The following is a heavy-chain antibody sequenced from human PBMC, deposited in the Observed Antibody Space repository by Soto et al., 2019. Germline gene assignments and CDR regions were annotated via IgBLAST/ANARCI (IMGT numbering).Heavy chain of an antibody. CDR3: AKDLGYGDYTCYGMDV. J-gene: IGHJ6*02. D-gene: IGHD4-17*01. V-gene: IGHV3-11*01. CDR1: GLTFSDYY. CDR2: ISSSGSTI. Sequence: GSLILCFAASGLTFSDYYMSLIRQAPGKGLEWVSYISSSGSTIYYADSVKGRFTISRDNSKNTLYLQMNSLRAEDTAVYYCAKDLGYGDYTCYGMDVWGQGTKVTVYS.